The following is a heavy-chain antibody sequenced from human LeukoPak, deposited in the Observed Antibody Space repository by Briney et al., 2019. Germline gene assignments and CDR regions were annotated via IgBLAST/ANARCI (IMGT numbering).Heavy chain of an antibody. CDR1: GYTFTGYY. D-gene: IGHD3-22*01. CDR2: INPNSGGT. CDR3: ARATYYYDSSGYSS. V-gene: IGHV1-2*02. Sequence: ASVKVSCKASGYTFTGYYMHWVRQAPGQGLEWMGWINPNSGGTNYAQKLQGRVTMTRDTSISTAYMELSRLRSDDTAVYYCARATYYYDSSGYSSWGQGTLVTVSS. J-gene: IGHJ4*02.